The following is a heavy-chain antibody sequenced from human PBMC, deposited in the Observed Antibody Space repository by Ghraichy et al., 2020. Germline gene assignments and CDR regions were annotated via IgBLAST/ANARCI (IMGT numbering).Heavy chain of an antibody. CDR2: MYLSGGT. CDR3: ARNMVRGGNAFDL. D-gene: IGHD3-10*01. CDR1: GGSITSDGYS. V-gene: IGHV4-30-2*01. Sequence: SETLSLTCAFSGGSITSDGYSLSWIRQPPGKGLEWFGYMYLSGGTYSNPSLNSRVSISIDRSKNQFSLNLTSVTAADTAVYYCARNMVRGGNAFDLWGQGTMVPVSS. J-gene: IGHJ3*01.